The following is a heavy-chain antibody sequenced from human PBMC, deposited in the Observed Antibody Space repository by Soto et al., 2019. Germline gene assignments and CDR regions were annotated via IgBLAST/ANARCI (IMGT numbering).Heavy chain of an antibody. J-gene: IGHJ4*02. CDR2: INPNSGGT. Sequence: RASVKVSCKASGYTFTGYYMHWVRQAPGQGLEWMGWINPNSGGTNYAQKFQGRVTMTRDTSISTAYMELSRLRSDDTAVYYCARAEGGDDILTGYLTPFDYWGQGTLVTVSS. D-gene: IGHD3-9*01. V-gene: IGHV1-2*02. CDR1: GYTFTGYY. CDR3: ARAEGGDDILTGYLTPFDY.